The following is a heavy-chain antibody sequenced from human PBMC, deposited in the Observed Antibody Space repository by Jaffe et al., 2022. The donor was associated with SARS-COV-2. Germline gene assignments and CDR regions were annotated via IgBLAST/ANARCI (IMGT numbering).Heavy chain of an antibody. D-gene: IGHD6-13*01. CDR2: IWYDGSNK. CDR3: ARVGRSSSWSGPDY. Sequence: QVQLVESGGGVVQPGRSLRLSCAASGFTFSSYGMHWVRQAPGKGLEWVAVIWYDGSNKYYADSVKGRFTISRDNSKNTLYLQMNSLRAEDTAVYYCARVGRSSSWSGPDYWGQGTLVTVSS. CDR1: GFTFSSYG. J-gene: IGHJ4*02. V-gene: IGHV3-33*01.